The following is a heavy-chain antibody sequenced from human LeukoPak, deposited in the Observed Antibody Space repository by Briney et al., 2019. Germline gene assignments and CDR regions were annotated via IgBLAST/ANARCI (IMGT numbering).Heavy chain of an antibody. Sequence: SETLSLTCTVSGGSIRRHYWSWIRQSAGKGLEWVGRIYKSGSNSENTNYNPSLESRVTVAADTSNNQFSLTLSSVTAADTAVYYCARASLSIGGYSSFDYWGRGILVTVSS. V-gene: IGHV4-4*07. J-gene: IGHJ4*02. CDR2: IYKSGSNSENT. CDR1: GGSIRRHY. CDR3: ARASLSIGGYSSFDY. D-gene: IGHD2-15*01.